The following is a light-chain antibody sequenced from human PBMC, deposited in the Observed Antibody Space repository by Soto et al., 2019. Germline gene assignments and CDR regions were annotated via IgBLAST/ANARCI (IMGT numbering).Light chain of an antibody. V-gene: IGLV1-47*01. Sequence: QAVVTQPPSAYGTPGQGVTISCSGSSSNLGHNDVYWYQQPPGMAPKLLIFGNNQRPSGVPDRFSGSKSGTSASLAISGLRSEDEADYYCAAWDDSLSGRVFGGGTKLTVL. CDR1: SSNLGHND. CDR2: GNN. CDR3: AAWDDSLSGRV. J-gene: IGLJ3*02.